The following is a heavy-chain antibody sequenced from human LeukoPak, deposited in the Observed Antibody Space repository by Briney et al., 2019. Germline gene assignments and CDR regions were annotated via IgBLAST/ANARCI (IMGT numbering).Heavy chain of an antibody. V-gene: IGHV3-7*01. D-gene: IGHD4-17*01. CDR3: ARDHYGP. CDR1: GFMFSSYW. J-gene: IGHJ5*02. CDR2: IKQDGSEK. Sequence: GGSLRLSCAASGFMFSSYWMSWVRQAPGKGLEWVANIKQDGSEKYYVDSVKGRFTISRDNAKNSLYLQMNSLRAEDTAVYYCARDHYGPWGQGTLVTVSS.